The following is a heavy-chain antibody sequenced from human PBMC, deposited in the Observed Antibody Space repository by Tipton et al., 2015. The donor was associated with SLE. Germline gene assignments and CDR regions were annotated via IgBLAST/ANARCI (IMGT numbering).Heavy chain of an antibody. D-gene: IGHD3-10*01. CDR1: GGSISSYY. Sequence: TLSLTCTVSGGSISSYYWSWIRQPPGKGLEWIGYIYYSGGTNYNPSLKSRVTISVDTSKNQFSLKLSSVTAADTAVYYCARGKREVRGVPMNCAFDIWGQGTMVTVSS. J-gene: IGHJ3*02. CDR2: IYYSGGT. V-gene: IGHV4-59*01. CDR3: ARGKREVRGVPMNCAFDI.